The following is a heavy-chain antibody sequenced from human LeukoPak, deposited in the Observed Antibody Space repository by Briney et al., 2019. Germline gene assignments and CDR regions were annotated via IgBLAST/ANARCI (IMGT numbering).Heavy chain of an antibody. Sequence: SETLSLTCTVSGYSISSGHFWSWIRQPPGKGLEWIGSIYGSGTTYYDPPLRSRVSISADTSKNPFSLELSSVTAADTAVYYCASVGGGSPYWGQGTLVTVSS. CDR3: ASVGGGSPY. D-gene: IGHD3-16*01. CDR2: IYGSGTT. CDR1: GYSISSGHF. J-gene: IGHJ4*02. V-gene: IGHV4-38-2*02.